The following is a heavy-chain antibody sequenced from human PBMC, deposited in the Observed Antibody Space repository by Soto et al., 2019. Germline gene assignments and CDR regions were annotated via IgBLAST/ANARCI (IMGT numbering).Heavy chain of an antibody. Sequence: SESLSLTCTVSGGSISSYYWSWIRQPPGKGLEWIGYIYYSGSTNYNPSLKSRVTISVDTSKNQFSLKLSSVTAADTAVYYCARGSDDFYGMDVWGQGTTVTVSS. CDR2: IYYSGST. V-gene: IGHV4-59*01. J-gene: IGHJ6*02. CDR3: ARGSDDFYGMDV. D-gene: IGHD3-10*01. CDR1: GGSISSYY.